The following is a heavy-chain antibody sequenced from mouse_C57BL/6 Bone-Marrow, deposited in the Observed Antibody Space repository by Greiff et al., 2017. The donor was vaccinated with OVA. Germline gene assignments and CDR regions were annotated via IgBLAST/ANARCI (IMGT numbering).Heavy chain of an antibody. CDR2: IYPENGNT. Sequence: QVQLQQSGAELVRPGASVKLSCKASGYSFTDYFINWVKQRHGQRLEWISRIYPENGNTYYNEKFKGKATLTAEKSSSTDYMQLSSLTSEDSAVYFCARPGTAQAFFAYWGQGTLVTVSA. V-gene: IGHV1-76*01. CDR1: GYSFTDYF. D-gene: IGHD3-2*02. J-gene: IGHJ3*01. CDR3: ARPGTAQAFFAY.